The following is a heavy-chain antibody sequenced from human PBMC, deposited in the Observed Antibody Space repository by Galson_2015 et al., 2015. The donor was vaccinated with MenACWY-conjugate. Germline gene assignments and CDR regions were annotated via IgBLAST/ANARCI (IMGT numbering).Heavy chain of an antibody. Sequence: SLRLSCAASGFTFSSSAMSWVRQAPGKGLEWVSAISGSDGSTYYADSVKGRFAISRDNLKNTLYLQMTSLRAEDTAVYYCAKGGSGCYYYGMDVWGQGTPVTVSS. CDR2: ISGSDGST. CDR3: AKGGSGCYYYGMDV. D-gene: IGHD3-16*01. J-gene: IGHJ6*02. V-gene: IGHV3-23*01. CDR1: GFTFSSSA.